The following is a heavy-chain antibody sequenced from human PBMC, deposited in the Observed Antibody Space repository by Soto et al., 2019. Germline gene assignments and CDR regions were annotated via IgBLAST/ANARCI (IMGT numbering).Heavy chain of an antibody. CDR3: ARDNIVSKGYGMDV. Sequence: QVQLQESGPGLVKPSETLSLTCTVSGASISNAYWSWIRQAAGKRLEWIGRIHSSGTFNYNPSLKRRVGISRDPSKHQISLKLSSVTAADTAVYYCARDNIVSKGYGMDVWGQGTTVTVSS. CDR2: IHSSGTF. CDR1: GASISNAY. J-gene: IGHJ6*02. V-gene: IGHV4-4*07. D-gene: IGHD5-12*01.